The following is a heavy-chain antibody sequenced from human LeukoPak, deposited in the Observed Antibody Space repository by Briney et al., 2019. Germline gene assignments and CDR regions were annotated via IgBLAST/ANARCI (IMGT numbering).Heavy chain of an antibody. CDR1: GGTFSSCA. D-gene: IGHD2-2*01. J-gene: IGHJ2*01. CDR3: AIRGYCSSTRCYEYFDL. V-gene: IGHV1-69*04. CDR2: IIPILGIA. Sequence: GASVNVSCKASGGTFSSCAISWVRQAPGQGLEWMGRIIPILGIANYAQKFQGRVTITADKSTSTAYMELSSLRSEDAAVYYCAIRGYCSSTRCYEYFDLWGRGTLVTVSS.